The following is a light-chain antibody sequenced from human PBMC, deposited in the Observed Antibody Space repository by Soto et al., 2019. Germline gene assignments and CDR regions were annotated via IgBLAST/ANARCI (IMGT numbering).Light chain of an antibody. Sequence: EIVLTHSPGTLSLSPGERATLSCRASQSVYNNYLAWYQLKPGQAPRRVIYGASSRATGIPDRFSASGSGTDFTLTISRLEPEDFAVYYCQQYASSPPTFGQGTKVEIK. CDR2: GAS. V-gene: IGKV3-20*01. CDR1: QSVYNNY. CDR3: QQYASSPPT. J-gene: IGKJ1*01.